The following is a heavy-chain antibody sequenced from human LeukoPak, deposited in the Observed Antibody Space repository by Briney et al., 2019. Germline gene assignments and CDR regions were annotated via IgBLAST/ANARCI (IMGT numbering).Heavy chain of an antibody. J-gene: IGHJ4*02. CDR2: IYYSGST. V-gene: IGHV4-39*07. CDR1: GGSISSYY. D-gene: IGHD5-12*01. Sequence: PSETLSLTCSVSGGSISSYYWGWIRQPPGKGLEWIGSIYYSGSTYYNPSLKSRVTISVDTSKNQFSLKLSSVTAADTAVYYCARAALRTPLTYFDYWGQGTLVTVSS. CDR3: ARAALRTPLTYFDY.